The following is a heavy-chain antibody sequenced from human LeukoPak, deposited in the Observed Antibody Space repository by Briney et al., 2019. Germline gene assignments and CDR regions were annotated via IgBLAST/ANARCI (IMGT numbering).Heavy chain of an antibody. CDR3: ARVIEMATTQNWFDP. CDR1: GGTFSNYA. J-gene: IGHJ5*02. D-gene: IGHD5-24*01. Sequence: SVKVSCKASGGTFSNYAISWVRQAPGQGLEWMGGIIPIFGTANYAQKFQGRVTITADKSTSTAYMELSSLRSEDTAVYYCARVIEMATTQNWFDPWGQGTLVTVSS. V-gene: IGHV1-69*06. CDR2: IIPIFGTA.